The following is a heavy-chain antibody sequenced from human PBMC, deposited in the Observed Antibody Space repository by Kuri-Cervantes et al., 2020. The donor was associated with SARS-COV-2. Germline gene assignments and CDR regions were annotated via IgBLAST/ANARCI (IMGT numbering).Heavy chain of an antibody. J-gene: IGHJ4*02. D-gene: IGHD4-23*01. V-gene: IGHV4-39*07. CDR1: GGSISSSSYY. CDR2: IYYSGST. Sequence: SETLSLTCTVSGGSISSSSYYWGWIRQPPGKGLEWIGSIYYSGSTYYNPSLKSRVTISVDTSKNQFSLKPSSVTAADTAVYYCARDLGGSNYGGGDYWGQGTLVTVSS. CDR3: ARDLGGSNYGGGDY.